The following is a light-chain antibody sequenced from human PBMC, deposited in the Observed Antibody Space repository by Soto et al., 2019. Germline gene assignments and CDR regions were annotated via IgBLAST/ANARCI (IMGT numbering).Light chain of an antibody. Sequence: QSALTQPASVSGSPGQSITISCTGSSSDVRDYKYVSWYQHHPDKAPKLLIYVNSDRPSGVSNRFSGSKSGNTASLTISGLQAEDEADYYCSSYTSSDTPYVFGTGTKVTVL. CDR3: SSYTSSDTPYV. J-gene: IGLJ1*01. CDR1: SSDVRDYKY. CDR2: VNS. V-gene: IGLV2-14*01.